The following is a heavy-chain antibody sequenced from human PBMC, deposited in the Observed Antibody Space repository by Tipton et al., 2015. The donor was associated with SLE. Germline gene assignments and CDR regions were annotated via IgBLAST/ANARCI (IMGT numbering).Heavy chain of an antibody. V-gene: IGHV4-34*12. CDR1: GGSFSGHY. Sequence: TLSLTCAVYGGSFSGHYWSWIRQPPGKGLEWIGEIIHGGSANYNPSLKSRLTISVDTSKNQLSLNLTSVTAADTAVYYCARQNRAYGSGSYYNSGNFFDYWGQGTLVTVSS. CDR2: IIHGGSA. D-gene: IGHD3-10*01. J-gene: IGHJ4*02. CDR3: ARQNRAYGSGSYYNSGNFFDY.